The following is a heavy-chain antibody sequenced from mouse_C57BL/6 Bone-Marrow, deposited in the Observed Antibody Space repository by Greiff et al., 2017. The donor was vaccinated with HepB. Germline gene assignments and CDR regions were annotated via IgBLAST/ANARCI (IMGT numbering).Heavy chain of an antibody. J-gene: IGHJ1*03. CDR3: ARRGTTVSYWYFDV. V-gene: IGHV1-50*01. D-gene: IGHD1-1*01. Sequence: QVQLQQPGAELVKPGASVKLSCKASGYTFTSYWMQWVKQRPGQGLEWIGEIDPSDSYTNYNQKFKGKATLTVDTSSSTAYMQLSSLTSEDSAVYYCARRGTTVSYWYFDVWGTGTTVTVSS. CDR1: GYTFTSYW. CDR2: IDPSDSYT.